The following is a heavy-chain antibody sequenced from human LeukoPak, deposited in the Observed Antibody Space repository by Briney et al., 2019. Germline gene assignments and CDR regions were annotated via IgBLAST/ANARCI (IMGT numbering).Heavy chain of an antibody. CDR1: GGSISSYY. V-gene: IGHV4-59*01. Sequence: SETLSLTCTVSGGSISSYYWSWIRQPPGKGLEWIGYVYYSGSTNYNPSLKSRVTISVDTSKNQFSLKLSSVTAADTAAYYCARLTATPHDAFDIWGQGTMVTVSS. D-gene: IGHD2-15*01. CDR3: ARLTATPHDAFDI. J-gene: IGHJ3*02. CDR2: VYYSGST.